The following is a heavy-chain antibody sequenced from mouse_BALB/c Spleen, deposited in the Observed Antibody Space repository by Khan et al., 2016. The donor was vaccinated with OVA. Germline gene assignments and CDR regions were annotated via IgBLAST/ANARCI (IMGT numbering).Heavy chain of an antibody. CDR3: EMGRTY. D-gene: IGHD4-1*01. CDR1: GYSITSYYA. CDR2: ISNSGRT. Sequence: EVQLQESGPGLVKPSQSLSLTCTVTGYSITSYYAWNWMRQFPGNKLEWMGYISNSGRTSYNPYLKSRISVTRDTSKNQAFLQLTSVTTEDKARSYWEMGRTYWGQGTLVTVSA. V-gene: IGHV3-2*02. J-gene: IGHJ3*01.